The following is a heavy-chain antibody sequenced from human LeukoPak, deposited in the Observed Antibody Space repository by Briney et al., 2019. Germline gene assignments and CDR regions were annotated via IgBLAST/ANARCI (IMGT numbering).Heavy chain of an antibody. CDR2: IYYSGST. D-gene: IGHD6-19*01. CDR3: ARGSAWYFY. V-gene: IGHV4-59*08. Sequence: SETLSLTCTVSGGSISRYYWSWIRQPPGKGLEWIGYIYYSGSTNYNPSLKSRVTTSVDTSKNQFSLKLNSVTAADTAVYFCARGSAWYFYWGQGTLVTVSS. J-gene: IGHJ4*02. CDR1: GGSISRYY.